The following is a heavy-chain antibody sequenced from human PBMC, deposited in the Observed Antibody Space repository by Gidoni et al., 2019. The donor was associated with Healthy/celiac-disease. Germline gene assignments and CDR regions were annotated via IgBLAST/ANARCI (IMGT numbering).Heavy chain of an antibody. CDR3: ARSMVRAKIPGE. J-gene: IGHJ4*02. D-gene: IGHD3-10*01. CDR1: GGSISSYY. Sequence: QVQLQESGPGLVKPPETLSLTCTVSGGSISSYYGRWIRQPPGKGLEWIGHIYYSGSTNSTPSLKSRVTISVDTSKNQFSLKLSSVTAADTAVYYCARSMVRAKIPGEWGQGTLVTVSS. V-gene: IGHV4-59*08. CDR2: IYYSGST.